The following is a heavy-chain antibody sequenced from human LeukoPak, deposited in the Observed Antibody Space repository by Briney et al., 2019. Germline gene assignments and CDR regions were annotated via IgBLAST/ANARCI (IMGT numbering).Heavy chain of an antibody. CDR2: KNPNSGNT. J-gene: IGHJ6*02. D-gene: IGHD2-2*01. CDR3: ARGDIVVVPAAGYYYYYGMDV. V-gene: IGHV1-8*01. CDR1: GYTFTSYD. Sequence: ASVKVSCKASGYTFTSYDINWVRQATGQGLEWMGWKNPNSGNTGYAQKFQGRVTMTRNTSISTAYMELSSLRSEDTAVYYCARGDIVVVPAAGYYYYYGMDVWGQGTTVTVSS.